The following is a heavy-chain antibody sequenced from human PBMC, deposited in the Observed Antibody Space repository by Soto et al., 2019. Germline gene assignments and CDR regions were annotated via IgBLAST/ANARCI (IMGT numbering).Heavy chain of an antibody. CDR3: ATSFLTAMVNHDAFDI. D-gene: IGHD5-18*01. CDR1: GYTLTELS. J-gene: IGHJ3*02. V-gene: IGHV1-24*01. CDR2: FDPEDGET. Sequence: ASVKVSCKVSGYTLTELSMHWVRQAPGKGLEWMGGFDPEDGETIYAQKFQGRVTMTEDTSTDTVYMELSSLRSEDTAVYYCATSFLTAMVNHDAFDIWSQGTMVTVS.